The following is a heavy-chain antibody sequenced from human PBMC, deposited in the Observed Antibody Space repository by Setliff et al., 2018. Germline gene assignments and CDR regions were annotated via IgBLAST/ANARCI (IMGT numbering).Heavy chain of an antibody. CDR3: ARDRRDYIGSGSSEIDYYYYYYMDV. CDR2: MYSSGST. CDR1: GGSISSSSYY. D-gene: IGHD3-10*01. Sequence: PSETLSLTCTVSGGSISSSSYYWGWIRQPPGKGLEWIGSMYSSGSTYYNPSLKSRVTISVDTSQNQFSLKLSSATAADTAVYYCARDRRDYIGSGSSEIDYYYYYYMDVWGKGTTVTVSS. J-gene: IGHJ6*03. V-gene: IGHV4-39*02.